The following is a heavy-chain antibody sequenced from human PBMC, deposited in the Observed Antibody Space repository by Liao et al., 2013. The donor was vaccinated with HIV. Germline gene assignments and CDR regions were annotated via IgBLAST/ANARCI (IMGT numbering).Heavy chain of an antibody. CDR3: ARADWDWYFEL. D-gene: IGHD3/OR15-3a*01. Sequence: QAQLQESGPRLVRPSETLSLTCTVSGDSSTYHYWSWVRQPAGKGLEWMGRIHTSGATSFSPSLRSRITISMDTSKNQFSLILTSVTAADTALYFCARADWDWYFELWGRGTLVTVSS. CDR1: GDSSTYHY. J-gene: IGHJ2*01. V-gene: IGHV4-4*07. CDR2: IHTSGAT.